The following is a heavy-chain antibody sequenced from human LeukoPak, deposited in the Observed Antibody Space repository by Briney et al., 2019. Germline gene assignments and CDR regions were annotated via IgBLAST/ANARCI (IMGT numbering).Heavy chain of an antibody. CDR3: XXXXXXSSTSCYRGVPNWFDP. J-gene: IGHJ5*02. CDR2: ISSSSSIR. Sequence: GGSLRLSCEASGFTFSSYSMNWVRQAPGKGLEWVLYISSSSSIRYYADSVKGRFTISRDNAKNSLYLQMNSLRAEDTAVYYCXXXXXXSSTSCYRGVPNWFDPWGQGTLVTVSS. CDR1: GFTFSSYS. V-gene: IGHV3-48*01. D-gene: IGHD2-2*01.